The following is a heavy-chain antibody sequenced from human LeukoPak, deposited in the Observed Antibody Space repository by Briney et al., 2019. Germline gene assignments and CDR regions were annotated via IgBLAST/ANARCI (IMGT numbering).Heavy chain of an antibody. J-gene: IGHJ4*02. CDR1: GFTFSSYA. CDR3: ARVWDDFWSGYYGGGFDY. D-gene: IGHD3-3*01. V-gene: IGHV3-20*04. CDR2: INWNGGST. Sequence: GGSLRLSCAASGFTFSSYAMSWVRQAPGKGLEWVSGINWNGGSTGYADSVKGRFTISRDNAKNSLYLQMNSLRAEDTALYYCARVWDDFWSGYYGGGFDYWGQGTLVTVSS.